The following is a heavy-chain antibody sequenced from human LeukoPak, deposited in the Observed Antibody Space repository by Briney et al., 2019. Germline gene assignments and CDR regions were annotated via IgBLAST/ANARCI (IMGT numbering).Heavy chain of an antibody. CDR3: ARGRGSTVTTDWFDP. D-gene: IGHD4-17*01. V-gene: IGHV4-31*03. J-gene: IGHJ5*02. CDR1: GGSISSGGYY. Sequence: SETLSLTCTASGGSISSGGYYWSWIRQHPGKGLEWIGYIYYSGSTYYNPSLRSRVTISVDTSKNQFSLKLSSVTAADTAVYYCARGRGSTVTTDWFDPWGQGTLVTVSS. CDR2: IYYSGST.